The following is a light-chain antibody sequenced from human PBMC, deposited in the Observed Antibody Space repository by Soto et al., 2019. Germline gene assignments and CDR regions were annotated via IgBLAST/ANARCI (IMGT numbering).Light chain of an antibody. J-gene: IGKJ1*01. V-gene: IGKV3-15*01. CDR1: QSVGSS. Sequence: ETVMTQSPATLSVSPGEGATLSCRASQSVGSSLAWYQHKPGQAPRLLIYGATTRATGIPARFSGSGYGAEFTLTINSLQSEDFALYYCLQYSNGPRTFGQGTKWIS. CDR3: LQYSNGPRT. CDR2: GAT.